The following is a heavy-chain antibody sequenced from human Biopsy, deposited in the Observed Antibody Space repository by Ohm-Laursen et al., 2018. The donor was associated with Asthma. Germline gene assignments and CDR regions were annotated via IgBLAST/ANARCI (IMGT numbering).Heavy chain of an antibody. J-gene: IGHJ4*02. D-gene: IGHD2-2*01. CDR2: ISSSSSYI. CDR3: ARDGTDMNEAMPKDY. CDR1: GFTFSSYS. V-gene: IGHV3-21*01. Sequence: SLRLSCAPSGFTFSSYSMNWVRQAPGKGLEWVSSISSSSSYIYYADSVKGRFTISRDNAKNSLYLQMNSLRAEDTAVYYCARDGTDMNEAMPKDYWGQGTLVTVSS.